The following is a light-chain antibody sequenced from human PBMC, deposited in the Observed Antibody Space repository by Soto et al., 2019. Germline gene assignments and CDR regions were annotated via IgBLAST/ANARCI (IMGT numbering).Light chain of an antibody. CDR1: QTITSSY. CDR2: GAS. CDR3: QQYRSSLWT. Sequence: VLTQSPGTLSVSPGERVTLSCRASQTITSSYSAWYQQKPGQAPRLLIYGASSRATGVPDRFSGSGSGTDFTLTISRLEPEDFAVYYCQQYRSSLWTFGQGTKVEIK. V-gene: IGKV3-20*01. J-gene: IGKJ1*01.